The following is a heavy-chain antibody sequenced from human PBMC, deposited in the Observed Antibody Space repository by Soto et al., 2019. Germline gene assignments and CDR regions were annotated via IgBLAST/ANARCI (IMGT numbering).Heavy chain of an antibody. J-gene: IGHJ4*02. CDR2: INPFDGSR. D-gene: IGHD3-10*01. CDR3: SRAAPGETSPFDH. CDR1: GYIFTSYY. Sequence: QVQLVQSGAEVKKPGASVKVSCKASGYIFTSYYIHWVRQAPGLGLEWMGGINPFDGSRMFAQSFQGRVTMTRNTSPRTVYMELSSVRSEDTAVYYSSRAAPGETSPFDHWGQGTLVTVSS. V-gene: IGHV1-46*03.